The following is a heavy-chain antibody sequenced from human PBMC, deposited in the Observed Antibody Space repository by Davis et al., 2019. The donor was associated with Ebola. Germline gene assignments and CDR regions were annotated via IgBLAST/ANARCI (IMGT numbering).Heavy chain of an antibody. V-gene: IGHV5-51*01. Sequence: GESLKISCKGSGYSFTSYWIGWVRQMPGKGLEWMGIIYPGDSDTRYSPSFQDQVTISADKSISTAYLQWSSLKASDTAMYYCARGPRSYFRAGGDDYWGQGTLVTVSS. CDR3: ARGPRSYFRAGGDDY. CDR1: GYSFTSYW. CDR2: IYPGDSDT. J-gene: IGHJ4*02. D-gene: IGHD3-10*01.